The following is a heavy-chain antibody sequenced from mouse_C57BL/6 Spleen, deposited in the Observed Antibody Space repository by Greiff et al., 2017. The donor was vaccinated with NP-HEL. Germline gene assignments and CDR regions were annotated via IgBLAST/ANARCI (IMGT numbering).Heavy chain of an antibody. CDR3: AKKQRYPEWYLDV. J-gene: IGHJ1*03. CDR1: GYAFSSYW. Sequence: QVQLQQSGAELVKPGASVKISCKASGYAFSSYWMNWVKQRPGKGLEWIGQIYPGDGDTNYNGKFKGKATLTADKSSSTAYMQLSSLTSEDSAVYLWAKKQRYPEWYLDVWGTGTTVTVSS. CDR2: IYPGDGDT. V-gene: IGHV1-80*01. D-gene: IGHD1-1*01.